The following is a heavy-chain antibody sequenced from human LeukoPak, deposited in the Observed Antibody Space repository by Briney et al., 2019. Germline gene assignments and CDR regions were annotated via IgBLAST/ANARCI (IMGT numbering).Heavy chain of an antibody. V-gene: IGHV3-66*01. J-gene: IGHJ4*02. D-gene: IGHD3-10*02. CDR2: IYSGGST. Sequence: PGGSLRLSCAASGFTFSSYAMSWVRQAPGKGLEWVSVIYSGGSTYYADSVKGRFTISRDNSKNTLYLQMNSLRAEDTAVYYCARVVRGGFDYWGQGTLVTVSS. CDR3: ARVVRGGFDY. CDR1: GFTFSSYA.